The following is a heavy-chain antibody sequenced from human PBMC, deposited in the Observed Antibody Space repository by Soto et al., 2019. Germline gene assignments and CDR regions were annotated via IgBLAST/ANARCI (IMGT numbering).Heavy chain of an antibody. Sequence: GSCPTLVNPTQTPTLTCTFSGFSLSTSGMRVSWIRQPPGKALEWLARIDWDDDKFYSTSLKTRLTISKDTSKNQVVLTMTNMDPVDTATYYCARINYSYGSSYFDYWGQGTLVTVSS. D-gene: IGHD5-18*01. CDR2: IDWDDDK. CDR1: GFSLSTSGMR. CDR3: ARINYSYGSSYFDY. J-gene: IGHJ4*02. V-gene: IGHV2-70*04.